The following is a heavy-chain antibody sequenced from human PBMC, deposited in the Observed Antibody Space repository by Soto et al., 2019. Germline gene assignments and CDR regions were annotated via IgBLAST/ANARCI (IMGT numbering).Heavy chain of an antibody. V-gene: IGHV3-7*04. CDR1: ESTVSRDW. J-gene: IGHJ4*02. Sequence: EVHLVESGGGLVQTGGSLRLSCAIFESTVSRDWMNWVRQAPGKGLEWVAHINQDGSENYYVDSVKGRFTISRDNAKKSLYLQMNSLRPADTAMYYCSGGVGDAFWGQGTLVTVSS. D-gene: IGHD1-26*01. CDR2: INQDGSEN. CDR3: SGGVGDAF.